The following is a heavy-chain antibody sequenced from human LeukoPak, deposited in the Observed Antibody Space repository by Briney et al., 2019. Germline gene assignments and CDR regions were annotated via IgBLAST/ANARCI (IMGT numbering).Heavy chain of an antibody. D-gene: IGHD1-14*01. CDR2: ISYDGSNK. CDR1: GFTFSSYA. CDR3: ASRTGF. V-gene: IGHV3-30*04. Sequence: GGSLRLSCAASGFTFSSYAMHWVRQAPGKGLEWVAVISYDGSNKYYADSLKGRFTISRDNSKNTLYLQMDTLRVEDTAIYYCASRTGFWGQGTLVTVSS. J-gene: IGHJ4*02.